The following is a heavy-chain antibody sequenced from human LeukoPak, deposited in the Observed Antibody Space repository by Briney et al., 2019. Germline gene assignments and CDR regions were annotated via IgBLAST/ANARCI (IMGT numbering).Heavy chain of an antibody. Sequence: ASVKVSCKASGYTFTGYYIYWVRQAPGQGLKWMGWINPNSGGTNYAQKFQGRVTMTRDTSISTGYMELSRLRSDDTAEYYCARALTRDLHVEPFDYWGQGTLVTVSS. V-gene: IGHV1-2*02. D-gene: IGHD7-27*01. CDR2: INPNSGGT. CDR1: GYTFTGYY. J-gene: IGHJ4*02. CDR3: ARALTRDLHVEPFDY.